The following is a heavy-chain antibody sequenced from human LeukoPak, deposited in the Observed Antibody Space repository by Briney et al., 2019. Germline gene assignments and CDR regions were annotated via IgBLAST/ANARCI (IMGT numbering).Heavy chain of an antibody. Sequence: ASVKVSCKASGYTFTSYAMHWVRQAPGQRLEWMGWINAGNGNTKYLQKFQGRVTITRDTSASTAYMELSSLRSEDTAVYYCARDRSYSPTDYWGQGTLVTVSS. D-gene: IGHD6-13*01. V-gene: IGHV1-3*01. CDR2: INAGNGNT. CDR1: GYTFTSYA. CDR3: ARDRSYSPTDY. J-gene: IGHJ4*02.